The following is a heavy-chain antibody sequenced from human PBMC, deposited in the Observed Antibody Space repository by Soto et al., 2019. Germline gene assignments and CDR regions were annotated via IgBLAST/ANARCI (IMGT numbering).Heavy chain of an antibody. CDR1: GGSISSSSYY. V-gene: IGHV4-39*01. J-gene: IGHJ4*02. D-gene: IGHD3-22*01. CDR3: ARHVPDYITMIVVVIREERYYFDY. CDR2: IYYSGST. Sequence: PSETLSLTCTVSGGSISSSSYYWGWIRQPPGKGLEWIGSIYYSGSTYYNPSLKSRVTISVDTSKNQFSLKLSSVTAADTAVYYCARHVPDYITMIVVVIREERYYFDYWGQGTLVTVCS.